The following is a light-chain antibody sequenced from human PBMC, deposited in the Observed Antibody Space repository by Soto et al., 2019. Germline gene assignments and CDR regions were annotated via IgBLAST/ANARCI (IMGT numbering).Light chain of an antibody. V-gene: IGKV3D-20*01. CDR2: DAS. J-gene: IGKJ5*01. CDR3: QQYSNSPIT. CDR1: QSVSSSH. Sequence: DIVLTQSPATLSLSPGERGTLSCAASQSVSSSHLAWYQQKPGVPPRLLIFDASTRATGLPDGFSGSGSGTDFTLTISSLEPEDIAVYYYQQYSNSPITFGQGTRLEIK.